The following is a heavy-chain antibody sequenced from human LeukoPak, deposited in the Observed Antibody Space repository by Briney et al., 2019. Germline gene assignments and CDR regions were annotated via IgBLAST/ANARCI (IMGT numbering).Heavy chain of an antibody. V-gene: IGHV3-64*01. D-gene: IGHD1-1*01. J-gene: IGHJ4*02. CDR2: ISSIGGST. CDR3: ARGTELDY. Sequence: GGYVRLSCAASGFTFSSYAMHWARQAPGKGLEYVSAISSIGGSTYYANSVKGRFTISRDNSKNTLYLQMGSLRAEDMAVYYCARGTELDYWGQGTLVPVSS. CDR1: GFTFSSYA.